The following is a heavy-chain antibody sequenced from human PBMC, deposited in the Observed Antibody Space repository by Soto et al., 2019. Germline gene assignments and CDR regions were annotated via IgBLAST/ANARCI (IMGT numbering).Heavy chain of an antibody. CDR1: GFTFSSYG. V-gene: IGHV3-30*18. J-gene: IGHJ4*02. CDR2: ISYDGSNK. CDR3: AKDRDYGESSSYFDY. Sequence: GGSLRLSCAASGFTFSSYGMHWVRQAPGKGLEWVAVISYDGSNKYYADSVKGRFTISRDNSKNTLYLQMNSLRAEDTAVYYCAKDRDYGESSSYFDYWGQGTLVTVSS. D-gene: IGHD4-17*01.